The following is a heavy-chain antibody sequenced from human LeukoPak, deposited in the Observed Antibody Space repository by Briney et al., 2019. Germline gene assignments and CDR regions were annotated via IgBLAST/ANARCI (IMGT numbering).Heavy chain of an antibody. CDR2: ITNSGRDA. V-gene: IGHV3-11*06. CDR1: GFTFSDPY. Sequence: GGSLRLSCAASGFTFSDPYMTWIRQAPGKGLEWVSYITNSGRDADYSDSVRGRFTTSRDNAKNSMYLQMNSLRPKDTAIYYCGRGHCGLDVWGNGEPVTVSS. J-gene: IGHJ6*04. CDR3: GRGHCGLDV.